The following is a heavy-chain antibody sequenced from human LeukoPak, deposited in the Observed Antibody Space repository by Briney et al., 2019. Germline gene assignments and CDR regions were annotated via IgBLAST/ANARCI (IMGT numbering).Heavy chain of an antibody. J-gene: IGHJ2*01. Sequence: VASVKVSCKASGYTFTGYYMHWVRQAPGQGLEWMGWINPNSGGTNYAQKFQGRVTMTRDTSISTAYMELSRLRSDDTAVYYCAREGGQTTVTTPSYWYFDLWGRGTLVTVSS. CDR3: AREGGQTTVTTPSYWYFDL. V-gene: IGHV1-2*02. CDR2: INPNSGGT. D-gene: IGHD4-17*01. CDR1: GYTFTGYY.